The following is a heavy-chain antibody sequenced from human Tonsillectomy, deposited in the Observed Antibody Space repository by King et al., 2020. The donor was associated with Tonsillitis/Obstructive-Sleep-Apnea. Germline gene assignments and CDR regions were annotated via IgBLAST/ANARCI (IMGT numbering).Heavy chain of an antibody. CDR2: IYHSGST. V-gene: IGHV4-4*02. D-gene: IGHD2-15*01. CDR3: ARNGYCSGGSCYDFDY. J-gene: IGHJ4*02. Sequence: VQLQESGPGLVKPSGTPSLTCAVSGGSISSSNWWSWVRQPPGKGLEWIGEIYHSGSTNYNPSLKSRVTISVDKSKTQFSLKLSSVTAADTAVYYCARNGYCSGGSCYDFDYWGQGTLVTVSS. CDR1: GGSISSSNW.